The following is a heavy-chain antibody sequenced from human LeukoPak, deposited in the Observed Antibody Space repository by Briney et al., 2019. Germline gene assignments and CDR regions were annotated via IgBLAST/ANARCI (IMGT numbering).Heavy chain of an antibody. J-gene: IGHJ6*04. CDR2: IIPIFGTA. Sequence: SVKVSCKASGGTFNSYAISWVRQAPGQGLEWMGGIIPIFGTANYAQKFQGRVTITADESTSTAYMELSSLRSEDTAVYYCARGITMVRGVVRYYYGMDVWGKGTTVTVSS. D-gene: IGHD3-10*01. CDR3: ARGITMVRGVVRYYYGMDV. CDR1: GGTFNSYA. V-gene: IGHV1-69*13.